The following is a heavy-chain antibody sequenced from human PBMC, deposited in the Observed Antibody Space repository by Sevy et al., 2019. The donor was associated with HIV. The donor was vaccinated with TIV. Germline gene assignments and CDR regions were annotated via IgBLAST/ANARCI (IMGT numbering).Heavy chain of an antibody. CDR3: VRDMALTLGTGHNWFDL. D-gene: IGHD5-12*01. CDR2: ITGNGQKK. V-gene: IGHV3-9*01. J-gene: IGHJ5*02. Sequence: GGSLRLSCVGSGFVFEDFAVHWVRRSPGKGLEWVSGITGNGQKKFYEGSVKGRFSISRDNARKSLYLQMNNMNFDDTAFYYGVRDMALTLGTGHNWFDLWGQRTLVTVSS. CDR1: GFVFEDFA.